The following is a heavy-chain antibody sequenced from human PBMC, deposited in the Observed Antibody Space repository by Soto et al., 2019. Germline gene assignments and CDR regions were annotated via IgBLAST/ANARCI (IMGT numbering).Heavy chain of an antibody. Sequence: ASVEVSCKDSGYTFTSYTVSWVRQAPGQGLEWVGWIGPSSGNTDSARNLQGRVTMTTDTSTSTAYMELRSLRSDDTAVYYCARDTGNFFDYWGQGTLVTVSS. V-gene: IGHV1-18*01. CDR2: IGPSSGNT. J-gene: IGHJ4*02. CDR1: GYTFTSYT. CDR3: ARDTGNFFDY.